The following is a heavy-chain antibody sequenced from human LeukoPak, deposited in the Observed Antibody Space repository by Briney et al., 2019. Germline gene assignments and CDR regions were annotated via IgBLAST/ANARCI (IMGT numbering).Heavy chain of an antibody. CDR3: ARVTGIAVAGTVYYMDV. J-gene: IGHJ6*03. CDR2: INPNSGGT. V-gene: IGHV1-2*02. CDR1: GYTFTGYY. D-gene: IGHD6-19*01. Sequence: ASVKVSCKASGYTFTGYYMHWVRQAPGQGLEWMGWINPNSGGTNYAQKFQGRVTMTRDTSISTAYMELSRLRSDDTAVYYCARVTGIAVAGTVYYMDVWGKGTTVTISS.